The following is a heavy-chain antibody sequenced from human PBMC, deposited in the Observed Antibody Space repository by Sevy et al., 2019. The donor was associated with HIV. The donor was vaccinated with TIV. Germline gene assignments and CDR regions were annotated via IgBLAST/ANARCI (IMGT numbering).Heavy chain of an antibody. CDR1: GLIFSDYY. CDR2: ISSGNTYT. CDR3: ARLRVIASAPYYFDY. V-gene: IGHV3-11*06. J-gene: IGHJ4*02. Sequence: GGSLRLSCAASGLIFSDYYMGWVRQAPGKGLEWVADISSGNTYTNYADSVKGRFTISRYNAKKSLYLQMNTLRAEDTAVYYCARLRVIASAPYYFDYWGQGALVTVSS. D-gene: IGHD2-21*01.